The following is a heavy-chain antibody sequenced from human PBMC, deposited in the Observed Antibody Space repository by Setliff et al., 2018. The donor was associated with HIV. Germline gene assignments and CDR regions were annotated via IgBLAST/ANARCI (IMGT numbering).Heavy chain of an antibody. V-gene: IGHV1-18*01. CDR3: ARDQITMVRGTLGASDI. D-gene: IGHD3-10*01. J-gene: IGHJ3*02. Sequence: ASVKVSCKASGYTFTSYGISWVRQAPGQGLEWMGWISAYNGNTNYAQKLQGRVTMTTDTSTSTAYMELRSLRSDDTAVYYCARDQITMVRGTLGASDIWGQGTMVTVSS. CDR2: ISAYNGNT. CDR1: GYTFTSYG.